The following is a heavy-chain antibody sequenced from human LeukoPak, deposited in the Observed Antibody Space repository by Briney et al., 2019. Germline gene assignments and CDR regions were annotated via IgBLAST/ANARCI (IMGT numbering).Heavy chain of an antibody. D-gene: IGHD3-10*01. J-gene: IGHJ3*02. CDR1: GGSVSSSSYY. Sequence: NPSETLSLTCTVSGGSVSSSSYYWGWIRQPPGKGLEWLGTIYYSGSTYCNPSLKSRVTISVDTSRNLFSLKLTSVTAADTALYYCARTSGSYPRDSFAIWGQGTMVTVSS. V-gene: IGHV4-39*02. CDR3: ARTSGSYPRDSFAI. CDR2: IYYSGST.